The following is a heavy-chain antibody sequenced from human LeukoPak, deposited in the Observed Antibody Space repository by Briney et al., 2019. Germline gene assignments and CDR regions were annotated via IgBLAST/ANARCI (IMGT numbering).Heavy chain of an antibody. CDR1: GFTFSNYA. V-gene: IGHV3-30*04. J-gene: IGHJ4*02. CDR3: GSTIFGVVIDLDSGYY. D-gene: IGHD3-3*01. Sequence: PGGSLRLSCAPSGFTFSNYAMHWVRQAPGKGLDWVAVISYDGSKQDYADPVKGRFTISRGNSKNTLYLQMNSLRAEDTAVYYCGSTIFGVVIDLDSGYYWGQGTLVTVSS. CDR2: ISYDGSKQ.